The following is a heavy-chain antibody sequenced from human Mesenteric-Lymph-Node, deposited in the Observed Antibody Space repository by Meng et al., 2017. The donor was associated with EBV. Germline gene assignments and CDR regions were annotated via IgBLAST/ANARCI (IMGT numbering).Heavy chain of an antibody. CDR2: IYYSGTT. D-gene: IGHD7-27*01. Sequence: QLQLQESGPGLVKPSATRSLTCTVSGDSINSNYYYWGWIRQPPGKGLQWIGSIYYSGTTFYNPSLKSRVTISVDTSKNQLSLKLTSVTAADTAVYYCARTPLYNWGDWGRGTLVTVSS. V-gene: IGHV4-39*01. CDR3: ARTPLYNWGD. J-gene: IGHJ4*02. CDR1: GDSINSNYYY.